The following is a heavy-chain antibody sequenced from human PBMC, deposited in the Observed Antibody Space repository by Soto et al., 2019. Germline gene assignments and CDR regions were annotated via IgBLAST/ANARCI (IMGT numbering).Heavy chain of an antibody. CDR1: GFTFSSYA. CDR2: ISGSGGST. D-gene: IGHD6-13*01. V-gene: IGHV3-23*01. CDR3: AKGWDHSSSWYYFDY. J-gene: IGHJ4*02. Sequence: GGSLRLSCAASGFTFSSYAMSWVRQAPGKGLEWVSAISGSGGSTYYADSVKVRFTSSRDNSKNTLYLQMNSLRAEDTSVYYCAKGWDHSSSWYYFDYWGQGTLVTVSS.